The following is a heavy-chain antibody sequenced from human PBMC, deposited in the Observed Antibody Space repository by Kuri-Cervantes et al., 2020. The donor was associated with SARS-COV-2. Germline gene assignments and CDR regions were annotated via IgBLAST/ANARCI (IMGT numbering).Heavy chain of an antibody. Sequence: KISCKASGGTFSSYAISWVRQAPGQGLEWMGGIIPIFGTANYAQKFQGRVTITTDESTSTAYMELSSLRSEDTAVYYCASCTSCYFGDYRVTFDYWGQGTLVTVSS. CDR3: ASCTSCYFGDYRVTFDY. D-gene: IGHD2-2*01. J-gene: IGHJ4*02. CDR1: GGTFSSYA. V-gene: IGHV1-69*05. CDR2: IIPIFGTA.